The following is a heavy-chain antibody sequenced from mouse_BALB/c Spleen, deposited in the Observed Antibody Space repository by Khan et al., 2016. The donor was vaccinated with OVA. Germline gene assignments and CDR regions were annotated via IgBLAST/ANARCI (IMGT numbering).Heavy chain of an antibody. J-gene: IGHJ4*01. D-gene: IGHD1-1*01. CDR2: ISTYYDDA. Sequence: QVRLQQSGAELVRPGVSVKISCKGSGYTFTDYAMHWVKQSQTKSLEWIGVISTYYDDASYNQKFKDKATMTVDISSSTAFLELARLTSEDSAIYYCARNYYGTRNAMDYWGQGTSVPVSS. V-gene: IGHV1S137*01. CDR3: ARNYYGTRNAMDY. CDR1: GYTFTDYA.